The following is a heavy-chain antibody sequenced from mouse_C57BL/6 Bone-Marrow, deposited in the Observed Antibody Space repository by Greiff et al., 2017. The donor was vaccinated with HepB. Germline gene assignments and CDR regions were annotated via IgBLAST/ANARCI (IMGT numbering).Heavy chain of an antibody. CDR1: GYTFTSYW. CDR3: ARLDSSGFSWFAY. D-gene: IGHD3-2*02. Sequence: VKQSCKASGYTFTSYWMHWVKQRPGRGLEWIGRIDPNSGGTKYNEKFKSKATLTVDKPSSTAYMQLSSLTSEDSAVYYCARLDSSGFSWFAYWGQGTLVTVSA. J-gene: IGHJ3*01. CDR2: IDPNSGGT. V-gene: IGHV1-72*01.